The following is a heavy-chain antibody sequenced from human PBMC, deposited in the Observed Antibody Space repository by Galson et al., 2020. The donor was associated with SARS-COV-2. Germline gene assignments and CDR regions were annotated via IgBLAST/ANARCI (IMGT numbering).Heavy chain of an antibody. Sequence: GGSLRLSCAASGFTFSSYAMSWARQPPGQGLEWVSAISGSGGSTYYADSVKGRFTITRDNSKNTLYLQMNTLRAEDTAVYYCARRGDYYDSSGYCSSPGYNWFEPWGQGTLVTVSS. J-gene: IGHJ5*02. CDR2: ISGSGGST. V-gene: IGHV3-23*01. CDR3: ARRGDYYDSSGYCSSPGYNWFEP. D-gene: IGHD3-22*01. CDR1: GFTFSSYA.